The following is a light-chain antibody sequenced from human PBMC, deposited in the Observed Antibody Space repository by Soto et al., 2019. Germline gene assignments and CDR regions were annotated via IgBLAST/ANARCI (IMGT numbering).Light chain of an antibody. J-gene: IGLJ2*01. CDR3: QTWGTGIHVV. V-gene: IGLV4-69*01. CDR1: SVHSGYA. CDR2: LNSDGSH. Sequence: QSVLTQSPSASASLGASVKLTCILSSVHSGYAIAWHQQQPEKGPRYLMKLNSDGSHNKGDGIPDRFSGSSSGAERYLTISSLQSEDEADYYCQTWGTGIHVVFGGGTKVTVL.